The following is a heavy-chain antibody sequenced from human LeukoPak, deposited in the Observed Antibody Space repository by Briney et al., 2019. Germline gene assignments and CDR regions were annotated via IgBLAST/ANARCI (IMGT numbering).Heavy chain of an antibody. J-gene: IGHJ4*02. CDR1: EFTFSNYL. D-gene: IGHD3-10*01. CDR3: RSPDY. CDR2: ISYDGSSK. Sequence: GGSLRLSCAASEFTFSNYLMHWVRQAPGKGLEWVAVISYDGSSKYYADSVKGRFTISRDNSKNTLFLQMNSLRAEDTAVYYCRSPDYWGQGTLVTVSS. V-gene: IGHV3-30*04.